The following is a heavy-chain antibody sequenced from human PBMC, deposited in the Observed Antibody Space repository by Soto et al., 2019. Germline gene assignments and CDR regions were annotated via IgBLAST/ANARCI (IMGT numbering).Heavy chain of an antibody. CDR1: GYTLTELS. Sequence: ASVKVSCKVSGYTLTELSMHWVRQAPGKGLEWMGGFDPEDGETIYAQKFQGRVTMTEDTSTDTAYMELSSLRSEDTAVYYCATANSVLRFFPEENWFDPWGQGTLVTVSS. CDR3: ATANSVLRFFPEENWFDP. CDR2: FDPEDGET. D-gene: IGHD3-3*01. J-gene: IGHJ5*02. V-gene: IGHV1-24*01.